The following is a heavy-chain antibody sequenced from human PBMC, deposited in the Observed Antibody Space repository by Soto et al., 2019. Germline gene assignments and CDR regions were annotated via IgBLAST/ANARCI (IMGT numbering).Heavy chain of an antibody. Sequence: PSETLSLTCAVYGGSFSGYYWGWIRQPPGKGLEWIGNIYYSGSTYYNPSLKSRVTISVDTSKNQFSLKLSSVTAADTAVYYCGRSRGQILRYFDWLDPWGQGTLVTVSS. D-gene: IGHD3-9*01. CDR2: IYYSGST. CDR3: GRSRGQILRYFDWLDP. CDR1: GGSFSGYY. V-gene: IGHV4-34*01. J-gene: IGHJ5*02.